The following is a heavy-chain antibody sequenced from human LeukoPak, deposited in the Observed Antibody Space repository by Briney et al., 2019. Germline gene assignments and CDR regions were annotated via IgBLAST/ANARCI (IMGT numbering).Heavy chain of an antibody. CDR3: ASGRGDRKAFDI. CDR2: IYYSGST. Sequence: MTSETLSLTCTVSGGSISSSSYYWGWIRQPPGKGLEWIGSIYYSGSTYYNPSLKSRVTISVDTSKNQFSLKLSSVTAADTAVYYCASGRGDRKAFDIWGQGTMVTVSS. D-gene: IGHD3-16*01. CDR1: GGSISSSSYY. J-gene: IGHJ3*02. V-gene: IGHV4-39*07.